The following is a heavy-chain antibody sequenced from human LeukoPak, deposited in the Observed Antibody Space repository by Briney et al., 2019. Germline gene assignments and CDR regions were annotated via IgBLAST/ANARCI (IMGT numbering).Heavy chain of an antibody. CDR3: ARGGYDTSAEAFDI. D-gene: IGHD3-22*01. Sequence: GASVKVSCKASGYTFTGYYMHWVRQAPGQGLEWMGWINPNSGGTNYAQKFQGRVTMTRDTSISTAYMELRSLRSDDTALYYCARGGYDTSAEAFDIWGQGTMVTVSS. CDR2: INPNSGGT. J-gene: IGHJ3*02. V-gene: IGHV1-2*02. CDR1: GYTFTGYY.